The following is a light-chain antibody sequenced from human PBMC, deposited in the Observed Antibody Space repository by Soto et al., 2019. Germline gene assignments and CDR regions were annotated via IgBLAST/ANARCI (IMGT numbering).Light chain of an antibody. CDR2: GAS. J-gene: IGKJ4*01. Sequence: EIVLTQSPATLSVYPGERAALSCRASQSVSNNLAWYQQKPGQPPRLLIFGASTRATGIPARFSGSGSEAEFALTISTLQSEDFAVYYCQQYSVWPLTFGGGTKVDI. CDR3: QQYSVWPLT. V-gene: IGKV3D-15*01. CDR1: QSVSNN.